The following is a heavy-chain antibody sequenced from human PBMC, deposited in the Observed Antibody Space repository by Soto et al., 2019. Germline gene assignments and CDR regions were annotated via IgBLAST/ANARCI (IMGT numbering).Heavy chain of an antibody. J-gene: IGHJ4*02. CDR3: ARPALFVTTVDY. CDR1: GFTCSDYA. CDR2: IWHDGTHK. Sequence: QEQLVESGGGVVQPGRSLRLSGAASGFTCSDYAIHCVRQAPGKGLAWVEVIWHDGTHKYYADSVKGRFTISRDNSKNALHPQMNSMRAEDTAVYYCARPALFVTTVDYWGQGTLVTVSS. D-gene: IGHD4-17*01. V-gene: IGHV3-33*01.